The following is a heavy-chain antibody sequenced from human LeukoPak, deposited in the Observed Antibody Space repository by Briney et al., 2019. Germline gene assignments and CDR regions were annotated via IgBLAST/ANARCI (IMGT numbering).Heavy chain of an antibody. J-gene: IGHJ4*02. CDR3: ARDRIRRDGYLGGPPDY. CDR2: INPSGGST. D-gene: IGHD5-24*01. CDR1: GYTFTSYY. Sequence: ASVKVSCKASGYTFTSYYMHWARQAPGQGLEWMGIINPSGGSTSYAQKFQGRVTMTRDMSTSTVYMELSSLRSEDTAVYYCARDRIRRDGYLGGPPDYWGQGTLVTVSS. V-gene: IGHV1-46*01.